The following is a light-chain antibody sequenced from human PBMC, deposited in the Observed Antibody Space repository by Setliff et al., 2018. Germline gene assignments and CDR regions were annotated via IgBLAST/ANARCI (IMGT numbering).Light chain of an antibody. CDR3: CSYAGSGTVI. CDR1: SRDIGAYNS. J-gene: IGLJ2*01. Sequence: QSALTQPPSASGSPGQSLTISCTGTSRDIGAYNSVSWYQQHPGKAPKLLIYEVTKRPSGVPDRFSGSKSGNTASLTVSGLQADDEADYHCCSYAGSGTVIFGGGTKVTVL. V-gene: IGLV2-8*01. CDR2: EVT.